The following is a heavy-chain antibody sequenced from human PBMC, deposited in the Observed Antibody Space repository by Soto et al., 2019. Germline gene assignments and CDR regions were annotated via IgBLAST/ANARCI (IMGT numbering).Heavy chain of an antibody. J-gene: IGHJ6*02. CDR1: GYTFTSYY. Sequence: KVSCKASGYTFTSYYMHWVRQAPGQGLEWMGIINPSGGSTSYAQKFQGRVTMTRDTSTSTVYMELSSLRSEDTAVYYCAREAAMVPGYYGMDVWGQGTTVTVSS. CDR3: AREAAMVPGYYGMDV. CDR2: INPSGGST. V-gene: IGHV1-46*01. D-gene: IGHD5-18*01.